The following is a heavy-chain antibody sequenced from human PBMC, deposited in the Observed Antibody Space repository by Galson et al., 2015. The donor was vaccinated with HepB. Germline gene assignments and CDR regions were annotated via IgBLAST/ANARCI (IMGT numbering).Heavy chain of an antibody. CDR2: INLNSGGT. CDR3: ARGPAGGCSGGSCYSSGNWFDP. Sequence: SCKASGYTFTGYYMHWVRQAPGQGLEWMGWINLNSGGTNYAQKFQGWVTMTRDTSISTAYMELNRLRSDDTAVYYCARGPAGGCSGGSCYSSGNWFDPWGQGTLVTVSS. CDR1: GYTFTGYY. V-gene: IGHV1-2*04. D-gene: IGHD2-15*01. J-gene: IGHJ5*02.